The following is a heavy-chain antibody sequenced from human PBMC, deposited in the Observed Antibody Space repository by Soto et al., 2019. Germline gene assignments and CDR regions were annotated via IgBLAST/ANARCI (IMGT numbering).Heavy chain of an antibody. CDR1: GFTFSDYY. CDR2: ISSSGSTI. J-gene: IGHJ4*02. CDR3: ARVPDYCSGGSCYSGELDY. Sequence: LSLTCAASGFTFSDYYMSWIRQAPGKGLEWVSYISSSGSTIYYADSVKGRFTISRDNAKNSLYLQMNSLRAEDTAVYYCARVPDYCSGGSCYSGELDYWGQGTLVTVSS. D-gene: IGHD2-15*01. V-gene: IGHV3-11*01.